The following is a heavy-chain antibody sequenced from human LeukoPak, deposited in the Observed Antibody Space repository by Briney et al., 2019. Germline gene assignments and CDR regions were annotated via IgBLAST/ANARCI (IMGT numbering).Heavy chain of an antibody. V-gene: IGHV1-18*01. J-gene: IGHJ6*03. Sequence: ASVKVSCKASGYSFITHGITWVRQAPGQGLRWVGWISTYTGNAHYAQRLQDRVTLSKDTATTTAYLEVRNLRSDDTAVYYCARDLAVLGVVFTSYMDVWGKGTPVIVSS. CDR3: ARDLAVLGVVFTSYMDV. CDR1: GYSFITHG. CDR2: ISTYTGNA. D-gene: IGHD3-3*01.